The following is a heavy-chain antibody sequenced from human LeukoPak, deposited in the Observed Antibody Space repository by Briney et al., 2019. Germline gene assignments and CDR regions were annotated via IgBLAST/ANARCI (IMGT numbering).Heavy chain of an antibody. CDR2: IYTSGST. Sequence: SETLSLTCTVSGVSISSYYWSWIRQPAGKGLEWIGRIYTSGSTNYNPSLKSRVTMSVDTSKNQFSLKLSSVTAADTAVYYCAREGTYYYDSSGYHAFDIWGQGTMVTVSS. J-gene: IGHJ3*02. D-gene: IGHD3-22*01. CDR1: GVSISSYY. V-gene: IGHV4-4*07. CDR3: AREGTYYYDSSGYHAFDI.